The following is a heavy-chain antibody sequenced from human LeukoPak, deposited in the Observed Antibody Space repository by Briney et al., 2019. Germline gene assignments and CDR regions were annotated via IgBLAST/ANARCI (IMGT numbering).Heavy chain of an antibody. D-gene: IGHD5/OR15-5a*01. V-gene: IGHV3-30*04. CDR2: IGSDGTKK. J-gene: IGHJ4*02. Sequence: GGSLRLSCVASGFTFSDHPFHWVRQSPDKGLEWVALIGSDGTKKYYADSVQGRFTVSRENSKNTLFLQMNTLRAGDTAVYFCARQMTSTRLFDSWGQGTLVTVSS. CDR1: GFTFSDHP. CDR3: ARQMTSTRLFDS.